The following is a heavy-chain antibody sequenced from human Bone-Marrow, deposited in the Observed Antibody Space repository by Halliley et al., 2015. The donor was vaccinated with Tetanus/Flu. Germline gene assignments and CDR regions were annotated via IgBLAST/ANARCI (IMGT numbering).Heavy chain of an antibody. CDR3: ARDAYSGYDQ. V-gene: IGHV3-53*01. J-gene: IGHJ5*02. D-gene: IGHD5-12*01. Sequence: WVAVNDSDADDGKTYYAESVKGRFPISRDNSKNTLYLQMHSLRAEDTAVYYCARDAYSGYDQWGQGTLVTVSS. CDR2: NDSDADDGKT.